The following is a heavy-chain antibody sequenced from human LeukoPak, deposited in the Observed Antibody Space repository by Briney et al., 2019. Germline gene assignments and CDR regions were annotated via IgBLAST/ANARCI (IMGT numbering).Heavy chain of an antibody. V-gene: IGHV3-21*01. CDR2: ISPSSSPI. D-gene: IGHD6-25*01. J-gene: IGHJ4*01. CDR1: GFTFSSYT. Sequence: PGGSLRLSCAASGFTFSSYTMNWVRQAPGKGLEWVSSISPSSSPIYYADSVRGRFSISRDNARDSLYLQMNSLRAEDTAVYYCGRLAGTRYPWYLDYWGHGTLVTVSS. CDR3: GRLAGTRYPWYLDY.